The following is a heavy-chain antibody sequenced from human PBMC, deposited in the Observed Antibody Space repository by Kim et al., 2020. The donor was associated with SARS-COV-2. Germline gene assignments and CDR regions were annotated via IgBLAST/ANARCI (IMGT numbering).Heavy chain of an antibody. J-gene: IGHJ2*01. CDR3: ATGVPTMVRGVRFDL. D-gene: IGHD3-10*01. V-gene: IGHV4-34*01. Sequence: SETLSLTCAVYGGYFSGYYWSWIRQPPGKGLEWIGEINHSGSTNYNPSLKSRVTISVDTSKNQFSLKLISVTAADTAVYYCATGVPTMVRGVRFDLWGRGTLVTVSS. CDR2: INHSGST. CDR1: GGYFSGYY.